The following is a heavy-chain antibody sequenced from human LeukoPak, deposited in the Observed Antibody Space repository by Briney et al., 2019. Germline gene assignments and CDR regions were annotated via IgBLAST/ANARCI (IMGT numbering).Heavy chain of an antibody. CDR2: INVGNGNT. D-gene: IGHD2-8*01. V-gene: IGHV1-3*01. CDR1: GYTFTSYA. Sequence: ASVKVSCKASGYTFTSYAMHWVRQAPGQRLKWMGWINVGNGNTKYSQKFQGRVTITRDTSASTAYMELSSLRSEDTAVYYCASHCTNGVCYSVPPYNWFDPWGQGTLVTVSS. CDR3: ASHCTNGVCYSVPPYNWFDP. J-gene: IGHJ5*02.